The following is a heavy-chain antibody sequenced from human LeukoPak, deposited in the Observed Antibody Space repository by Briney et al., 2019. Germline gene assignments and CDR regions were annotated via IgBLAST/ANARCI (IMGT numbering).Heavy chain of an antibody. CDR3: ARDLAGFQEPRYNYYMDV. CDR2: IYSDDRA. V-gene: IGHV3-66*02. Sequence: GGSLRLSCVASGFTVRRNVMSWVRQAPGKGLEWVSLIYSDDRAFYADSVKGRFTISRNNSKNTLFLQMSSLKPEDTAIYYCARDLAGFQEPRYNYYMDVWGKGTTVTVSS. D-gene: IGHD1-14*01. CDR1: GFTVRRNV. J-gene: IGHJ6*03.